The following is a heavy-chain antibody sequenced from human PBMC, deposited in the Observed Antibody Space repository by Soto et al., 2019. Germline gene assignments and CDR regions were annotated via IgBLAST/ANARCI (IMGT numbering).Heavy chain of an antibody. D-gene: IGHD3-3*01. Sequence: QVQLVESGGGVVQPGRSLRLSCAASGFTFSSYAMHWVRQAPGKGLEWVAVISYDGSNKYYADSVKGRFTISRDNSKNTMYLQMNSLTAEDTAVYYCARVFGGMAGYGMDVWGQGTTVTVSS. CDR1: GFTFSSYA. CDR3: ARVFGGMAGYGMDV. J-gene: IGHJ6*02. V-gene: IGHV3-30-3*01. CDR2: ISYDGSNK.